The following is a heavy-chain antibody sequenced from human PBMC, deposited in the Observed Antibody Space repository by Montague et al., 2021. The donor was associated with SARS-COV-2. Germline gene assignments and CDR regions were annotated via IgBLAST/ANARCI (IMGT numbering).Heavy chain of an antibody. D-gene: IGHD3-10*01. J-gene: IGHJ4*02. V-gene: IGHV3-30*04. CDR3: ASSLVWFEIDY. CDR2: ISYDGSNK. CDR1: GFTFSSYA. Sequence: SLRLSCAASGFTFSSYAMHWVRQAPGKGLEWVAVISYDGSNKYYADSVKGRFTISRDNSKNTLYLPLSSLRAEDTAGYYCASSLVWFEIDYWGQGTLGTVSS.